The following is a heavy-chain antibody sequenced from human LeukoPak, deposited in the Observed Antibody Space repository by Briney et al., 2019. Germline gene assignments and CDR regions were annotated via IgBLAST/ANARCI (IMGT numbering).Heavy chain of an antibody. J-gene: IGHJ5*02. CDR1: GGSFSGYY. CDR3: ARGVLGIAVAGTRWFDP. Sequence: SETLSLTCAVYGGSFSGYYWSWTHQPPGKGLEWIGEINHSGSTNYNPSLKSRVTISVDTSKNQFSLKLSSVTAADTAVYYCARGVLGIAVAGTRWFDPWGQGTLVTVSS. V-gene: IGHV4-34*01. D-gene: IGHD6-19*01. CDR2: INHSGST.